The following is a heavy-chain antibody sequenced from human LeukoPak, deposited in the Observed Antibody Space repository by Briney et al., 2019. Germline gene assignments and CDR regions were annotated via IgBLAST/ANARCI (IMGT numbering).Heavy chain of an antibody. CDR3: VKHSSGSGSKFGFDS. J-gene: IGHJ4*02. CDR2: ITNGGVTT. CDR1: GFTFGSYA. D-gene: IGHD6-19*01. V-gene: IGHV3-23*01. Sequence: PGRSLRLSCAASGFTFGSYAMSWVRQTPGKSLEWVSIITNGGVTTYYADSVRGRFTISRDNSKNMLYLQMNSLRAEDTAVYYCVKHSSGSGSKFGFDSWGQGTLVTVSS.